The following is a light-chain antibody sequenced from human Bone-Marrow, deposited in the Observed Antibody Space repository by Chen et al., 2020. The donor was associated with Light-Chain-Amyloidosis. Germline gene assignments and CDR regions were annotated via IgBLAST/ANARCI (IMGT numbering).Light chain of an antibody. CDR3: YSTDSSGNHRV. CDR1: ALPKRY. V-gene: IGLV3-10*01. CDR2: EDT. Sequence: SYDLTQHPSGSVSPGQTARITCSGDALPKRYAYCYQQKSGQAPVLVIYEDTKRPSGIPERFSGSSSGTMATLTIRGALVEDEADYYCYSTDSSGNHRVFGGGTKLTVL. J-gene: IGLJ2*01.